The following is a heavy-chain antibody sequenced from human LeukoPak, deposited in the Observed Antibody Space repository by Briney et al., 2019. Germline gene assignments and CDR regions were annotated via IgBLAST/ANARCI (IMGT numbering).Heavy chain of an antibody. D-gene: IGHD2-21*02. Sequence: GGSLRLSCAASGFTFSSYAMSWVRQAPGKGLEWVSAISGSGGSTYYADSVKGRFTISRDNSKNTLYLQMNSLRAEDTAVYYCAKDWKGGDCCPNAFDIWGQGTMVTVSS. J-gene: IGHJ3*02. CDR1: GFTFSSYA. CDR2: ISGSGGST. V-gene: IGHV3-23*01. CDR3: AKDWKGGDCCPNAFDI.